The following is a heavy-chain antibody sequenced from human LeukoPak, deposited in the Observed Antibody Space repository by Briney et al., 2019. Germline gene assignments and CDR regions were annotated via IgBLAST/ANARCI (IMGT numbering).Heavy chain of an antibody. D-gene: IGHD3-3*01. CDR3: ARGHITIVDY. V-gene: IGHV1-18*01. CDR2: ISTYNDKA. CDR1: GYTFTMNG. J-gene: IGHJ4*02. Sequence: ASVKVSCKASGYTFTMNGITWVRQAPGQGLEWMGWISTYNDKANYAQSLLDRVTMTTDTSTNTAYMELRSLRSDDTAVYYCARGHITIVDYWGQGTLVTVSS.